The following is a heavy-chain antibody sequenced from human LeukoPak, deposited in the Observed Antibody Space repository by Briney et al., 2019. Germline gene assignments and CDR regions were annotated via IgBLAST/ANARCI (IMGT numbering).Heavy chain of an antibody. D-gene: IGHD1-1*01. V-gene: IGHV3-23*01. CDR2: ITAGGDYT. CDR1: GLIFSDYS. Sequence: PGGSLRLSCAVSGLIFSDYSMNWVRQAPGKGLEWVSTITAGGDYTYYADSVKGRFTVSGDNSKNTLYLQMNSLRAEDTAIYYCANWNDYWGQGTLVTVSS. J-gene: IGHJ4*02. CDR3: ANWNDY.